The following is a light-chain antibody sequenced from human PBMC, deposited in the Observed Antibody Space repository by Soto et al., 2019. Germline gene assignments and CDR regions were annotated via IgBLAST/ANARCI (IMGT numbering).Light chain of an antibody. CDR3: QTWATGIRVV. CDR1: SGHSHYA. Sequence: QLVLTQLPSASASLGASVKLTCTLSSGHSHYAIAWLQHQPEKGPRYLMKVNSDGSHIKGGEIPDRFSGSSSGAERYLTISSLQSEDEADYYCQTWATGIRVVFGGGTKVTVL. CDR2: VNSDGSH. J-gene: IGLJ2*01. V-gene: IGLV4-69*01.